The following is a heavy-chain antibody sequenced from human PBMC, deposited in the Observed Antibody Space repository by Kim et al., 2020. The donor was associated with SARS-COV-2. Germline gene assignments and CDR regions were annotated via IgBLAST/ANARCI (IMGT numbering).Heavy chain of an antibody. CDR1: GFSFSSYT. V-gene: IGHV3-48*01. CDR2: ISSSSSTI. D-gene: IGHD6-13*01. J-gene: IGHJ6*02. Sequence: GGSLRLSCAASGFSFSSYTMNWVRQAPGKGLEWVSFISSSSSTIYYADSVKGRFTISRDNAKNLLYLQMNSLRAEDTAVYYCAGEQLSGGMDVWGQGTTVTVSS. CDR3: AGEQLSGGMDV.